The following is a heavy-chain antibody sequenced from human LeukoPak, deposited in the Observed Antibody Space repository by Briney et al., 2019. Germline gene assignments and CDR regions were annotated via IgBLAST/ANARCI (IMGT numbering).Heavy chain of an antibody. CDR1: GGSLSSGSYY. J-gene: IGHJ4*02. CDR2: IYTSWST. CDR3: ARHESDYDYVWGSYRYPSREITQFDY. D-gene: IGHD3-16*02. V-gene: IGHV4-61*02. Sequence: PSQTLSLTCTVSGGSLSSGSYYWSWIRQPAGQGLEWIGRIYTSWSTNYNPSLKSRVTISVDTSKNQFSLKLSSVTAADTAVYHCARHESDYDYVWGSYRYPSREITQFDYWGQGTLVTVSS.